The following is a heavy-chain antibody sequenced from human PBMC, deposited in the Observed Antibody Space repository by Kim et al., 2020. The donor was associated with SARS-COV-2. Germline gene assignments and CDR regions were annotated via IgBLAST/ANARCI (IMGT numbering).Heavy chain of an antibody. D-gene: IGHD1-26*01. Sequence: KGRFTSSRDNSKNTLYLQMHSLRAEDTAVYYCAKDLGGRRSGSYAGWFDPWGQGTLVTVSS. V-gene: IGHV3-30*02. CDR3: AKDLGGRRSGSYAGWFDP. J-gene: IGHJ5*02.